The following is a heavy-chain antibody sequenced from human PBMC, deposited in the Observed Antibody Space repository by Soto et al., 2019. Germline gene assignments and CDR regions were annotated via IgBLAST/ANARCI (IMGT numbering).Heavy chain of an antibody. CDR3: AHVLVVVANYGMDV. CDR2: IYWDDDK. D-gene: IGHD2-15*01. J-gene: IGHJ6*02. CDR1: GFSLSTSGVG. Sequence: QITLKESGPTLVKPTQTLTLTCTFSGFSLSTSGVGVGWIRQPPGKALEWLAFIYWDDDKRYSPSLTSRLTITKDTSKNQVVLTMTNMDPVDTATYYCAHVLVVVANYGMDVWGQGTTVTVSS. V-gene: IGHV2-5*02.